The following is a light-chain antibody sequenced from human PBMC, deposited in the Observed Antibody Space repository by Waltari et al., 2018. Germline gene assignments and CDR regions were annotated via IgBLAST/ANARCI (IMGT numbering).Light chain of an antibody. V-gene: IGKV1-33*01. J-gene: IGKJ2*01. Sequence: DIQMTQSPSSLSASVGDRVTITCQASQDISNYLNWYQQKPGKAPKHLIYDASNLETGVPSRFSGSGSWTDFTFTISSLQPEDIATYYCQQYDNLPYTFGQGTKLEIK. CDR3: QQYDNLPYT. CDR1: QDISNY. CDR2: DAS.